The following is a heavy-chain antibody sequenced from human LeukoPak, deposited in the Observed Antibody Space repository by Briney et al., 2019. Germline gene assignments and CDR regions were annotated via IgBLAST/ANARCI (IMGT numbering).Heavy chain of an antibody. D-gene: IGHD6-13*01. V-gene: IGHV3-48*01. CDR1: GFTFSSYA. Sequence: PGGSLRLSCAASGFTFSSYAMHWVRQAPGKGLEWLSYISSSSSVIYYADSVKGRFTISRDNAKNSLYLQMSSLRAEDTAVYYCARDSRQQLPHWGQGTLVTVSS. CDR3: ARDSRQQLPH. J-gene: IGHJ4*02. CDR2: ISSSSSVI.